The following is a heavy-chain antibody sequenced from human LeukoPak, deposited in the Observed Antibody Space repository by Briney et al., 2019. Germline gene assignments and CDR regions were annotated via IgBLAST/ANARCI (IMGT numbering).Heavy chain of an antibody. CDR3: AISCSVGSCYSVSWFDP. CDR2: ITGSGGRT. V-gene: IGHV3-23*01. D-gene: IGHD2-15*01. CDR1: GLTFSTYG. Sequence: PGGSLRLSCAVSGLTFSTYGVSWVRQAPGKGLDWVSSITGSGGRTYYADSVKGRFSISRDSSANTLYLQMNSLRAEDTAIYYCAISCSVGSCYSVSWFDPWGQGTLVTVSS. J-gene: IGHJ5*02.